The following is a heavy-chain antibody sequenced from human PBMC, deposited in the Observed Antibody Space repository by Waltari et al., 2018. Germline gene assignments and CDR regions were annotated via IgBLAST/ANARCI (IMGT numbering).Heavy chain of an antibody. CDR3: VKDGDFFVSGYDAFDV. D-gene: IGHD4-17*01. V-gene: IGHV3-30*02. CDR1: GVTFRNFR. J-gene: IGHJ3*01. Sequence: VQLEDFGGGVVPPGGSLILSCAASGVTFRNFRMHWVRQAPGKGLEWLTFIRYDGNNKYHADSVKGRFIISRDNSKNTLYLQINSLRADDTATYYCVKDGDFFVSGYDAFDVWGQGTMVTVSS. CDR2: IRYDGNNK.